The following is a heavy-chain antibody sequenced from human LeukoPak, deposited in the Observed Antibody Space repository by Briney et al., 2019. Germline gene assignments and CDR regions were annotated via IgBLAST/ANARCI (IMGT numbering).Heavy chain of an antibody. D-gene: IGHD2-15*01. J-gene: IGHJ4*02. Sequence: PGGSLRLSCAASGFTVSSNYMSWVRQAPGKGLEWVSVMYSGGSTYCADSVKGRFTISRDNSKNTLYLQMNSLRAEDTAVYYCARYPSPYCSGGSCYFYWGQGTLVTVSS. CDR2: MYSGGST. CDR1: GFTVSSNY. CDR3: ARYPSPYCSGGSCYFY. V-gene: IGHV3-53*01.